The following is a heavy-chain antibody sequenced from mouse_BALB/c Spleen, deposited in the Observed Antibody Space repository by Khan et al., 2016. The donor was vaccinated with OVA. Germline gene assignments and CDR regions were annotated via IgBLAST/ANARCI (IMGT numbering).Heavy chain of an antibody. CDR1: GYTFTSYT. Sequence: QMQLEESGAELVKPGASVKMSCKASGYTFTSYTMHWVKQRPGQGLEWIGYINPSSGYTKYNQKFKDKATLTADKSSSTAYMQLSSLTSEGSAVYYCARKSTRASYWGQGTTLTVSS. J-gene: IGHJ2*01. CDR3: ARKSTRASY. V-gene: IGHV1-4*01. D-gene: IGHD3-1*01. CDR2: INPSSGYT.